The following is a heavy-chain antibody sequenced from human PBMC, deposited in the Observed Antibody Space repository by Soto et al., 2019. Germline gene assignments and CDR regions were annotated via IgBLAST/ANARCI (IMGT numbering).Heavy chain of an antibody. CDR1: GYSISTGFN. D-gene: IGHD3-3*01. Sequence: PSETLSLTCAVSGYSISTGFNWAWIRQPPGKGLEWIGSIYHSGTTYYNPSLQSRVTISLDTSKSQFSLKLSSVTVADTAVYYCASDFWSGYPLFDYWGQGALVTVSS. CDR3: ASDFWSGYPLFDY. J-gene: IGHJ4*02. CDR2: IYHSGTT. V-gene: IGHV4-38-2*01.